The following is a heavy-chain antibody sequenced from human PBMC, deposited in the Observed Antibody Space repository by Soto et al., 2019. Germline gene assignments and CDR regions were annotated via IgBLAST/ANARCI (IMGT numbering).Heavy chain of an antibody. V-gene: IGHV1-69*13. Sequence: SVKVSCKASGGTFSSYAISWVRQAPGQGLEWMGGIIPIFGTANYAQKFQGRVTITADESTSTAYMELSSLRSEDTAVYCCARAAVTYSSGWYIRADYWGQGTLVTVSS. CDR3: ARAAVTYSSGWYIRADY. CDR2: IIPIFGTA. J-gene: IGHJ4*02. CDR1: GGTFSSYA. D-gene: IGHD6-19*01.